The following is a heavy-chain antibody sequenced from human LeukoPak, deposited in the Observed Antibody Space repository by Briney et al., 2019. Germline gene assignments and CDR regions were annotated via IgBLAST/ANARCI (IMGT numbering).Heavy chain of an antibody. D-gene: IGHD3-10*01. CDR2: VNPRNGGT. Sequence: ASVKVSCKASGYDFTGYYVHWVRQAPGHGFEWMGWVNPRNGGTYYAQNFQGRVTITGDTSITTAYMELGSLTSDDTAVYYCATGLQYGLWGVPYFYYMHAWGKGTTVTVSS. V-gene: IGHV1-2*02. CDR3: ATGLQYGLWGVPYFYYMHA. CDR1: GYDFTGYY. J-gene: IGHJ6*03.